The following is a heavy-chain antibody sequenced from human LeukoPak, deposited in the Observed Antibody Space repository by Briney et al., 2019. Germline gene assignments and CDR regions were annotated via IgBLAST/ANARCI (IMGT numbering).Heavy chain of an antibody. V-gene: IGHV4-61*02. D-gene: IGHD4-17*01. CDR2: IYTSGST. CDR3: ARDGTDYEFDY. CDR1: GGSISSGSYY. J-gene: IGHJ4*02. Sequence: SQTLSLTCTVSGGSISSGSYYWSWIRQPAGKGLEWIGRIYTSGSTNYNPSLKSRVTISLDTSKNQFSLRLSSVTAADTAVYYCARDGTDYEFDYWGQGALVTVSS.